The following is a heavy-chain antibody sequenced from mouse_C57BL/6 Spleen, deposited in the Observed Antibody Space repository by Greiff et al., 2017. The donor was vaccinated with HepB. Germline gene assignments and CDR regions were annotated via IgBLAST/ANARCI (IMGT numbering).Heavy chain of an antibody. CDR1: GYTFTSYD. V-gene: IGHV1-85*01. J-gene: IGHJ3*01. CDR3: ARLGYSNSPWFAY. Sequence: VQLVESGPELVKPGASVKLSCKASGYTFTSYDINWVKQRPGQGLEWIGWIYPRDGSTKYNEKFKGKATLTVDTSSSTAYMELHSLTSEDSAVYFCARLGYSNSPWFAYWGQGTLVTVSA. CDR2: IYPRDGST. D-gene: IGHD2-5*01.